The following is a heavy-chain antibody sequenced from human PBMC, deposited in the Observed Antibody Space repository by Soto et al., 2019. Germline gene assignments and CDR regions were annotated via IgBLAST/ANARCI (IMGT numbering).Heavy chain of an antibody. CDR1: GFTFNNYA. CDR3: AKDEGAGAPTCFDP. Sequence: PGGSLRLSCATSGFTFNNYAMNWVRQAPGKGLEWVSAISGSGGSTYYADSVKGRFTISRDNSKNTLYMQMISLRAEDTAVYYWAKDEGAGAPTCFDPGGQGTLLPVPS. V-gene: IGHV3-23*01. D-gene: IGHD3-10*01. J-gene: IGHJ5*02. CDR2: ISGSGGST.